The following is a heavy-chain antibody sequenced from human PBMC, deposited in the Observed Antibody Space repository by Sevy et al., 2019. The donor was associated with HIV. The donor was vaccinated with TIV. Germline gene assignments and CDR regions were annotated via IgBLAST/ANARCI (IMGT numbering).Heavy chain of an antibody. CDR1: GFTFSTYA. J-gene: IGHJ4*02. V-gene: IGHV3-23*01. CDR2: ISGSIGTT. Sequence: GGSLRLSCAASGFTFSTYAMSWVRQAPGRGLEWVSAISGSIGTTYYTDSVKGRFIISRDNSKNTLYLQMNSLRGDDTAVYYCAKGQYYSGSGSYQDYWGQGTLVTVSS. CDR3: AKGQYYSGSGSYQDY. D-gene: IGHD3-10*01.